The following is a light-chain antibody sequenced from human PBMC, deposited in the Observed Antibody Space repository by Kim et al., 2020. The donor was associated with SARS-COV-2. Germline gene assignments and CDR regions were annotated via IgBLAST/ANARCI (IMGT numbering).Light chain of an antibody. CDR3: NSRDRSGNHP. V-gene: IGLV3-19*01. Sequence: SSELTQDPAVSVALGQTVRITCQGDSLRNYFASWYQQKPGQAPVVVIYGKNNRPSGIPDRFSGSSSGNTASLTITGAQAEDEADYYCNSRDRSGNHPFGG. CDR1: SLRNYF. CDR2: GKN. J-gene: IGLJ2*01.